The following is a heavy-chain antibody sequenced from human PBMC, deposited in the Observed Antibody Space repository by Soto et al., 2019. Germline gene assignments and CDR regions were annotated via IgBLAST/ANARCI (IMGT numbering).Heavy chain of an antibody. CDR1: GYTFTSYY. D-gene: IGHD3-22*01. CDR3: ESFTYYYDSSGSTIGGMDV. CDR2: INPSGGST. V-gene: IGHV1-46*01. Sequence: ASVKVSCKASGYTFTSYYMHWVRQAPGQGLEWMGIINPSGGSTSYAQKFQGRVTMTRDTSTSTVYMELSSLRSEDTAVYYCESFTYYYDSSGSTIGGMDVWGQGTTVTVSS. J-gene: IGHJ6*02.